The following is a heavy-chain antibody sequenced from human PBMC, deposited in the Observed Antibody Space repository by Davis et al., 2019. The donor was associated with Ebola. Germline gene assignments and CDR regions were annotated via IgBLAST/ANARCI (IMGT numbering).Heavy chain of an antibody. D-gene: IGHD6-19*01. J-gene: IGHJ5*01. V-gene: IGHV4-39*01. CDR3: ASGSSGWYDF. Sequence: GSLRLSCMVSGGSISDISYYWGWIRQPPGKGLEWIGSIYYSGSTSYNPSLKTRVTMSVDTSKNQFSLKLSSVTAADTAVYYCASGSSGWYDFWGQGTLVTVSS. CDR1: GGSISDISYY. CDR2: IYYSGST.